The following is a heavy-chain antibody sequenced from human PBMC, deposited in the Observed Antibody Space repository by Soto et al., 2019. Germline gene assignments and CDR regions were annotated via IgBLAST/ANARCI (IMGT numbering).Heavy chain of an antibody. Sequence: QVQLQESGPGLVKPSETMSLTCTVSGVSLTNSYYSWARQPPGKGLEWIGHIWPSGSTTYNPSLWRRVTLSVDPSKNQASLQLRSVTATDTAVYYGAKGGGSYTTGWYNDYWGQGTLVTVSS. CDR1: GVSLTNSY. CDR2: IWPSGST. J-gene: IGHJ4*02. CDR3: AKGGGSYTTGWYNDY. D-gene: IGHD6-19*01. V-gene: IGHV4-4*08.